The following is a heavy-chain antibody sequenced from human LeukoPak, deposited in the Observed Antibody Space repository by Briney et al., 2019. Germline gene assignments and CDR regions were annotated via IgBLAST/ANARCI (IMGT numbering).Heavy chain of an antibody. CDR2: ISSSSSYI. Sequence: GGSLRLSCAASGFTFSSYSMNWVRQAPGQGLEWVSSISSSSSYIYYADSVKGRFTISRDNAKNSLYLQMNSLRAEDTAVYYCARAFEVLDAFDIWGQGTMVTVSS. CDR3: ARAFEVLDAFDI. V-gene: IGHV3-21*01. J-gene: IGHJ3*02. CDR1: GFTFSSYS. D-gene: IGHD3-9*01.